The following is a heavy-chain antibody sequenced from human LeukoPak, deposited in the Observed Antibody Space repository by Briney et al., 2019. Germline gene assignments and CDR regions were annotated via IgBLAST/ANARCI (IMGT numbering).Heavy chain of an antibody. V-gene: IGHV3-23*01. CDR3: ANHQRYSSGWYVGFQH. CDR1: GLTFSNYA. Sequence: GGSLRLSCAASGLTFSNYAISWVRQALGKGLEWASAISGSGGSTYYADSVKGRFTISRDNSKDTLYLQLNSLRAEDTAVYYCANHQRYSSGWYVGFQHWGQGTLVTVSS. D-gene: IGHD6-19*01. J-gene: IGHJ1*01. CDR2: ISGSGGST.